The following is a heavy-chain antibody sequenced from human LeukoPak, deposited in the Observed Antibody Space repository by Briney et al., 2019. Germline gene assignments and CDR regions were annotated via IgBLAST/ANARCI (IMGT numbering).Heavy chain of an antibody. CDR1: GGSFSGYY. V-gene: IGHV4-34*01. J-gene: IGHJ6*02. D-gene: IGHD3-22*01. CDR3: ARGHQDYYDSSGYPYYYYGMDV. Sequence: SETLSLTCAVYGGSFSGYYWSWIRQPPGKGLEWIGEINHSGSTNHNPSLKSRVTISVDTSKNQFSLKLSSVTAADTAVYYCARGHQDYYDSSGYPYYYYGMDVWGQGTTVTVSS. CDR2: INHSGST.